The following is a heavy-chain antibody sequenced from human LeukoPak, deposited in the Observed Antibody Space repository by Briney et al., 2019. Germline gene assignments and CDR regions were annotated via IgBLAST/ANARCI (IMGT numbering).Heavy chain of an antibody. V-gene: IGHV4-34*01. Sequence: SETLSLTCAVYGGSFSGYYWSWIRQPPGKGLEWIGEINHSGSTNYNPSLKSRVTMSVDTSKNQFSLKLSSVTAADTAVYYCARVDGGYYDSSGYYYYYYYMDVWGKGTTVTISS. CDR1: GGSFSGYY. J-gene: IGHJ6*03. CDR3: ARVDGGYYDSSGYYYYYYYMDV. CDR2: INHSGST. D-gene: IGHD3-22*01.